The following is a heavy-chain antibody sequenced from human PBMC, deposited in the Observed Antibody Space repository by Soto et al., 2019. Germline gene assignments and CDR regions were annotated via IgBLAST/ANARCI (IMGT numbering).Heavy chain of an antibody. CDR2: ISGSGGST. V-gene: IGHV3-23*01. Sequence: EVQLLESGGGLVQPGGSLRLSCAASGFTFSNYAMGWVRQAPGMGLEWVSAISGSGGSTYYADSVKGRFTISRDNSDNSLYLQMNSLRAEDTTVYYCPKGSAYGSPYYFDFWGQGTLVTVSS. J-gene: IGHJ4*02. CDR3: PKGSAYGSPYYFDF. CDR1: GFTFSNYA. D-gene: IGHD2-21*01.